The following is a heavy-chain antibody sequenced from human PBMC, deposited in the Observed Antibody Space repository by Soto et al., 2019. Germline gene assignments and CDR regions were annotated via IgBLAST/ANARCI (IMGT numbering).Heavy chain of an antibody. CDR1: GYTFTGYY. D-gene: IGHD3-22*01. CDR2: INPNSGGT. V-gene: IGHV1-2*02. CDR3: ARGAVPPAEGYYDSIGIDPDY. Sequence: ASLKVSCKASGYTFTGYYMHWVRQAPGQGLEWMGWINPNSGGTNYAQKFKGRVTMTRVSSISTAYMELSRLRSDATAVYYCARGAVPPAEGYYDSIGIDPDYWGQGTLVTVSS. J-gene: IGHJ4*02.